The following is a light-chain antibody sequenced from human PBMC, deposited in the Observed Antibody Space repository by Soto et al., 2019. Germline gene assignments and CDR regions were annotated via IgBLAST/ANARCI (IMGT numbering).Light chain of an antibody. CDR3: QQAKSFPIT. V-gene: IGKV1D-12*01. Sequence: DIQMTQSPSSVSASVGDRVTITCRASQGISDRLAWYQQKPGKAPNLLIYGASSLQSGVPSRFRVSGSGTDFTLTISSLQPEDFATYCCQQAKSFPITFGKGTRLEIK. J-gene: IGKJ5*01. CDR1: QGISDR. CDR2: GAS.